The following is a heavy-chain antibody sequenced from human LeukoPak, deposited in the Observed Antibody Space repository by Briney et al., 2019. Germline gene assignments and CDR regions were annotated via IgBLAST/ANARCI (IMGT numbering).Heavy chain of an antibody. CDR1: GFNFSTYS. Sequence: GGSLRLFCAASGFNFSTYSMNWVRQAPGKGLEWVSYIRRSSTTIYHAAPVKGRFTISRDNAKNSLYLQINSLRDEDTAMYYCATYAVAGTEYWGQGTLLTVSS. J-gene: IGHJ4*02. D-gene: IGHD6-19*01. V-gene: IGHV3-48*02. CDR2: IRRSSTTI. CDR3: ATYAVAGTEY.